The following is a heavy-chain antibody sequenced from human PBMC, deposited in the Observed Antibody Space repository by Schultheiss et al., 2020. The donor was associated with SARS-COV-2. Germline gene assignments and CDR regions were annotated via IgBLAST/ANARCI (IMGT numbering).Heavy chain of an antibody. CDR2: INAGNGNT. V-gene: IGHV1-3*01. CDR3: SRGPESSTQWLVLSPAGNSDYNWFDP. D-gene: IGHD6-19*01. Sequence: ASVKVSCKASGYTFTSYAMHWVRQAPGQRLEWMGWINAGNGNTKYSQKFQGRVTITRDTSASTAYMELSSLRSEDTAVYYCSRGPESSTQWLVLSPAGNSDYNWFDPWGQGTLVTVSS. J-gene: IGHJ5*02. CDR1: GYTFTSYA.